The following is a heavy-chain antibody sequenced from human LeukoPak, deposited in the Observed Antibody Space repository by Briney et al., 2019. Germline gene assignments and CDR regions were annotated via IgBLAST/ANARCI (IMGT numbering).Heavy chain of an antibody. CDR1: GGSFSGYY. J-gene: IGHJ5*02. V-gene: IGHV4-34*01. CDR3: ARGPSIVVVTEGWFDP. Sequence: PSETLSLTCAVYGGSFSGYYWSWIRQPPGKGLEWIGEINHSGSTNYNPSPKSRVTISVDTSKNQFSLKLSSVTAADTAVYYCARGPSIVVVTEGWFDPWGQGTLVTVSS. CDR2: INHSGST. D-gene: IGHD2-21*02.